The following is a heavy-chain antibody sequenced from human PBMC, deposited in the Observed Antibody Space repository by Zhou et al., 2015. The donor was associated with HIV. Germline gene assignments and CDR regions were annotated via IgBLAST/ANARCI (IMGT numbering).Heavy chain of an antibody. CDR2: ISSSSSSI. Sequence: EMQLVESGGGLVKPGGSLRLSCAASGFTFNNYNMNWVRQAPGKGLEWVSSISSSSSSIYYADSVKGRFTISRDNAKNSLYLQMNSLRAEDTAVYYCARERGYSYGYGDFWGQGTLVTVSS. D-gene: IGHD5-18*01. CDR3: ARERGYSYGYGDF. J-gene: IGHJ4*02. V-gene: IGHV3-21*01. CDR1: GFTFNNYN.